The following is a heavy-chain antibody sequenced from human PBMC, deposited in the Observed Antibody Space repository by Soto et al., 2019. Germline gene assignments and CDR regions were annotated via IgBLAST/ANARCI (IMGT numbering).Heavy chain of an antibody. V-gene: IGHV3-30*18. CDR1: GFTFISYG. CDR3: AKYLYYYDSSGQNLVDY. D-gene: IGHD3-22*01. Sequence: GGSLRLSCAASGFTFISYGMHWVRQAPCKGLEWVAVISYDGSNKYYADSVKGRFTISRDNSKNTLYLQMNSLRAEDTAVYYCAKYLYYYDSSGQNLVDYWGQGTLVTVSS. CDR2: ISYDGSNK. J-gene: IGHJ4*02.